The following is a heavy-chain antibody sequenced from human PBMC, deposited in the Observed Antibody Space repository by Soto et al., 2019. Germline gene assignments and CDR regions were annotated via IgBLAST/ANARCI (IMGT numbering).Heavy chain of an antibody. V-gene: IGHV3-48*03. CDR3: ARDRRPSSHGDYKYYYYGMDV. Sequence: EVQLVESGGGLVQPGGSLRLSCAASGFTFSSYEMNWVRQAPGKGLEWVSYISSSGSTIYYADSVKGRFTISRDNAKNSLYLQMNSLRAEDTAVYYCARDRRPSSHGDYKYYYYGMDVWGQGTTVTVSS. J-gene: IGHJ6*02. CDR2: ISSSGSTI. CDR1: GFTFSSYE. D-gene: IGHD4-17*01.